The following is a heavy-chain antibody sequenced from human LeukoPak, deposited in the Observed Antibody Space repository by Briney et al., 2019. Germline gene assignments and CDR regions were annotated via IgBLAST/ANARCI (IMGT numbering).Heavy chain of an antibody. CDR2: IIPIFGTA. J-gene: IGHJ4*02. CDR3: MMSVTAMAQGAYFDY. D-gene: IGHD5-18*01. CDR1: GGTFSSYA. V-gene: IGHV1-69*13. Sequence: SVTVSCTASGGTFSSYAISWVRQAPGQGLEWMGGIIPIFGTANYAQKFQGRVTITADESTSTAYMELSSLRSEDTAVYYCMMSVTAMAQGAYFDYWGQGTLVAVSS.